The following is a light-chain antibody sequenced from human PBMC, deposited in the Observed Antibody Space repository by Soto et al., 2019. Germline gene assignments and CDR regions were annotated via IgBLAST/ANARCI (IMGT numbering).Light chain of an antibody. V-gene: IGLV2-23*01. CDR1: SGDVGTYNL. CDR2: EAS. J-gene: IGLJ2*01. CDR3: CSYGGSRNVV. Sequence: QSALTQPASVSGSPGQSITVSCTGTSGDVGTYNLVSWYQHHPGKAPKLIIYEASKRPSGVSNRFSGSKSGTTASLTISGLPDEDAADYYCCSYGGSRNVVFGGGTKVTVL.